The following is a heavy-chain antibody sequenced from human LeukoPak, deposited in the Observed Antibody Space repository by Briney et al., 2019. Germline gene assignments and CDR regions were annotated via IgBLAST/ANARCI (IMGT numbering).Heavy chain of an antibody. Sequence: GGSLRLSCAASGFTFSSYAMSWVRQAPGKGLVWVANIKQDGSEKYYVDSVKGRFTISRDNAKNSLYLQMNSLRAEDTAVYYCARALVPAAMRYYYYYMDVWGKGTTVTVSS. J-gene: IGHJ6*03. CDR2: IKQDGSEK. CDR3: ARALVPAAMRYYYYYMDV. V-gene: IGHV3-7*04. D-gene: IGHD2-2*01. CDR1: GFTFSSYA.